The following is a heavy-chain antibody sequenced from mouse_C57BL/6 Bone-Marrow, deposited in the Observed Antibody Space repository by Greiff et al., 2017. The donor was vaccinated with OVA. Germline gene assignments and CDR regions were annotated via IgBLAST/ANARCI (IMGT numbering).Heavy chain of an antibody. V-gene: IGHV1-4*01. D-gene: IGHD2-5*01. Sequence: QVQLKESGAELARPGASVKMSCKASGYTFTSYTMHWVKQRPGQGLEWIGYINPSSGYTKYNQKFKDKATLTADKSSSTAYMQLSSLTSEDSAVYYCARETYSNFSWFAYWGQGTLVTVSA. J-gene: IGHJ3*01. CDR1: GYTFTSYT. CDR2: INPSSGYT. CDR3: ARETYSNFSWFAY.